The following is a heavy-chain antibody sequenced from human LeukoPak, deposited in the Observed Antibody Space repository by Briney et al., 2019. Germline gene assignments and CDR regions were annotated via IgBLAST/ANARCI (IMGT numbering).Heavy chain of an antibody. CDR3: ARTTSTGTYSPDFDY. V-gene: IGHV1-2*02. CDR2: INPNSGGT. Sequence: ASVKVSCKASGYTFTGYYMHWVRQAPGQGLEWMGWINPNSGGTNYAQKFQGRVTMTRDTSISTAYMELSRLRSDDTAVYYCARTTSTGTYSPDFDYWGQGTLVTVSS. J-gene: IGHJ4*02. D-gene: IGHD1-1*01. CDR1: GYTFTGYY.